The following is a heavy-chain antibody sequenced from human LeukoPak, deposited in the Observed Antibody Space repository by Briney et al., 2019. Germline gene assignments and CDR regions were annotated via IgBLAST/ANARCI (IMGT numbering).Heavy chain of an antibody. CDR2: IVVGSGYT. V-gene: IGHV1-58*01. CDR3: AVVRGLTDPLDF. J-gene: IGHJ4*02. D-gene: IGHD3-10*01. CDR1: RFTFSNPT. Sequence: SVKVSCKASRFTFSNPTVQWVRQARGQRLDWIGWIVVGSGYTNYAQKFQERVTITGNMSTSTVYMELSSLRSDDTAVYFCAVVRGLTDPLDFWGQGTLVTVSS.